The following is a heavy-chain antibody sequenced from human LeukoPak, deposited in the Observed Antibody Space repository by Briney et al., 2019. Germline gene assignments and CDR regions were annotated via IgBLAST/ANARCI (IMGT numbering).Heavy chain of an antibody. CDR2: IYYSGST. CDR1: GGSISSYY. J-gene: IGHJ4*02. V-gene: IGHV4-59*01. Sequence: TSETLSLTCTVSGGSISSYYWSWIRQPPGKGLEWIGYIYYSGSTNYNPSLKSRVTISVDTSKNQFSLKLSSVTAADTAVYYCARDHDFWSGYYDYWGQGTLVTVSS. CDR3: ARDHDFWSGYYDY. D-gene: IGHD3-3*01.